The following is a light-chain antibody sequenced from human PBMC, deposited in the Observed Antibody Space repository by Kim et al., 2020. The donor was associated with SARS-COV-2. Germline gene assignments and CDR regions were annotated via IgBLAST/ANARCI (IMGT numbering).Light chain of an antibody. V-gene: IGLV3-1*01. CDR3: QTWDGITAV. CDR1: DLGDKY. J-gene: IGLJ3*02. Sequence: SVSPGQTARLTCSGDDLGDKYTCWYQQKPGQSPLLVIYQDDRRPSGIPVRFSGSNSGNTATLTISGTQAMDEADYYCQTWDGITAVFGGGTQLTVL. CDR2: QDD.